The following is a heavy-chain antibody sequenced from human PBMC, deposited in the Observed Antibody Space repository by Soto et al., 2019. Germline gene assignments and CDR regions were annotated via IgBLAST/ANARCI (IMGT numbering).Heavy chain of an antibody. CDR1: GGSISSYY. Sequence: SETLSLTCTVSGGSISSYYWSWIRQPPGKGLEWIGYIYYSGSTNYNPSLKSRVTISVDTSKNQFSLKLSSVTAADTAVYYCARGHGSSWLNNIDYWGQGTLVTVSS. V-gene: IGHV4-59*12. J-gene: IGHJ4*02. CDR3: ARGHGSSWLNNIDY. D-gene: IGHD6-13*01. CDR2: IYYSGST.